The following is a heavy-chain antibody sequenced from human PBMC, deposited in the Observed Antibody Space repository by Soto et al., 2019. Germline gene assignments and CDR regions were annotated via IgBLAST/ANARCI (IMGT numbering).Heavy chain of an antibody. CDR3: ARVSPSRGWYADGFDV. J-gene: IGHJ3*01. Sequence: QVQLVESGGGLVKPGGSLRLSCAASGFTFSDCYMNWIRQAPGKGLEWISYISNSGVTIYYADSVKGRFTISRDNAKNSLYLQMNSLRAEDTALYYCARVSPSRGWYADGFDVWGQGTMVTVSS. CDR2: ISNSGVTI. D-gene: IGHD6-19*01. CDR1: GFTFSDCY. V-gene: IGHV3-11*01.